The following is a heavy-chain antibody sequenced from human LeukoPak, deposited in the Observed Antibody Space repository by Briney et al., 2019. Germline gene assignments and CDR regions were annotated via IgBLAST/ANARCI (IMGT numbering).Heavy chain of an antibody. CDR1: GFTFTDYT. CDR2: ISSSSSYI. Sequence: PGESLRLSCAASGFTFTDYTMNWVRQAPGKGLEWVSSISSSSSYIYYADSVKGRFTISRDNAKNSLYLQMNSLRAEDTAVYYCARDDVDTAMEYTLDYWGQGTLVTVSS. CDR3: ARDDVDTAMEYTLDY. V-gene: IGHV3-21*01. J-gene: IGHJ4*02. D-gene: IGHD5-18*01.